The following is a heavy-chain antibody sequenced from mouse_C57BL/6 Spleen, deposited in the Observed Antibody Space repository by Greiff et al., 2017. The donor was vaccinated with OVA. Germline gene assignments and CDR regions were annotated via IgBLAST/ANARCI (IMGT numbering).Heavy chain of an antibody. D-gene: IGHD1-1*01. CDR2: IHPNSGST. J-gene: IGHJ2*01. CDR3: ARREIYYYFDY. V-gene: IGHV1-64*01. CDR1: GYTFTSYW. Sequence: QVQLQQPGAELVKPGASVKLSCKASGYTFTSYWLHWVKQRPGQGLEWIGMIHPNSGSTNYNEKFKSKATLTVDKSSSTAYMQRSSLTSEDSAVYYCARREIYYYFDYWGQGTTLTVSS.